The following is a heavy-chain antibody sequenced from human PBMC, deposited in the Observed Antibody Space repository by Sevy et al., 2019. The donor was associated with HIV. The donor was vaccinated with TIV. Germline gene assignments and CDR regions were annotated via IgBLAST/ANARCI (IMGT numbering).Heavy chain of an antibody. Sequence: GGSLRLSCAASGFTFSSYGMLWVRQAPGKGLEWVAVISYDGSNKYYEDSVKGRFTISRDNSKNTLYLQMNSLRAEDTAVYYCAKIRTGGGSYRFDAFDIWGQGTMVTVSS. D-gene: IGHD1-26*01. CDR1: GFTFSSYG. V-gene: IGHV3-30*18. CDR2: ISYDGSNK. J-gene: IGHJ3*02. CDR3: AKIRTGGGSYRFDAFDI.